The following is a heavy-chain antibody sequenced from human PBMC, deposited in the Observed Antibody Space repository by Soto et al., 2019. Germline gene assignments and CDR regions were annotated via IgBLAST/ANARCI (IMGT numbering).Heavy chain of an antibody. Sequence: ASLRVACISSGYTFTSYVMHCLLQSPGQRLEWMGWINAGNGNTKYSQKCQGRVTITRDTSASTAYMELSSLRSEDTAVYYCASSLTGPASRGYWGQAILVTVSS. J-gene: IGHJ4*02. CDR1: GYTFTSYV. V-gene: IGHV1-3*01. CDR2: INAGNGNT. CDR3: ASSLTGPASRGY. D-gene: IGHD2-2*01.